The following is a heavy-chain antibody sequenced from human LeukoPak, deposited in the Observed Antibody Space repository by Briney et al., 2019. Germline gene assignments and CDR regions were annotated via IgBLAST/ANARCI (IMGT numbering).Heavy chain of an antibody. J-gene: IGHJ4*02. V-gene: IGHV1-18*01. CDR1: GYTFTTCD. CDR2: ISAYNGNT. Sequence: ASVKVSCKASGYTFTTCDINWVRQATGQGLEWMGWISAYNGNTNYAQKLQGRVTMTTDTSTSTAYMELRSLRSDDTAVYYCARGANDYGDYWGQGTLVTVSS. CDR3: ARGANDYGDY.